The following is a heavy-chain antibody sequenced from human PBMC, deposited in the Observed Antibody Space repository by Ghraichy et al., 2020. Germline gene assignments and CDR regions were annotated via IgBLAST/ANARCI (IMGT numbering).Heavy chain of an antibody. CDR2: ISSSSSTI. CDR1: GFTFSSYS. J-gene: IGHJ6*02. D-gene: IGHD3-3*01. Sequence: GGSLRLSCAASGFTFSSYSMNWVRQAPGKGLEWVSYISSSSSTIYYADSVKGRFTISRDNAKNSLYLQMNSLRDEDTAVYYCACSNYDFWSGYYTKSDYYGMDVWGQGTTVTVSS. V-gene: IGHV3-48*02. CDR3: ACSNYDFWSGYYTKSDYYGMDV.